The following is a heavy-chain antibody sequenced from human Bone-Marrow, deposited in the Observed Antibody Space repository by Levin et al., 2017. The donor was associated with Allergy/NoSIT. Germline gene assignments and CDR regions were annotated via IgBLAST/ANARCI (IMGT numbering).Heavy chain of an antibody. CDR3: ASRFLEWSPPV. Sequence: GESLKISCKSSGYRFINYYIHWVRQAPGQGLEWMGRLNPDSGGTNYAQKFQGRVTMTRDTSISTAYMELSSLTSDDTAVYYCASRFLEWSPPVWGKGTTVTVSS. D-gene: IGHD3-3*01. CDR1: GYRFINYY. V-gene: IGHV1-2*06. CDR2: LNPDSGGT. J-gene: IGHJ6*04.